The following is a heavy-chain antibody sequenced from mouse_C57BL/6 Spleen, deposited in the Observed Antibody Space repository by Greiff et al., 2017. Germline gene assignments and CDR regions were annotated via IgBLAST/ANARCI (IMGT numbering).Heavy chain of an antibody. CDR1: GYTFTSYW. J-gene: IGHJ1*03. CDR3: ARRATVVPNWYFDV. D-gene: IGHD1-1*01. V-gene: IGHV1-50*01. Sequence: QVQLQQSGAELVKPGASVKLSCKASGYTFTSYWMQWVKQRPGQGLEWIGEIDPSDSYTNYNQKFKGKATLTVDTSSSTAYMQLSSLTSEDSAVYYCARRATVVPNWYFDVWGTGTTVTVSS. CDR2: IDPSDSYT.